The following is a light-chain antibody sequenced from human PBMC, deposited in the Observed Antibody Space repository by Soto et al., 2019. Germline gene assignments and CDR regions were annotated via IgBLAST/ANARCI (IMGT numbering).Light chain of an antibody. V-gene: IGKV3-15*01. CDR3: QQYNNWPRT. Sequence: EIVMTQSPATLSVSPGVRATLSCSSSQSVSSNLAWYQQKPGQAPRLLIYGASTRATGIPARFSGSGSGTEFALAISSLQSEDFAVYDCQQYNNWPRTFGQGTKLEIK. J-gene: IGKJ2*01. CDR1: QSVSSN. CDR2: GAS.